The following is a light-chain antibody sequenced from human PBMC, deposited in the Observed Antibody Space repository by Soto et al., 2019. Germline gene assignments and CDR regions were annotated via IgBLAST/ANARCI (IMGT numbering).Light chain of an antibody. J-gene: IGLJ3*02. V-gene: IGLV2-14*01. CDR2: EVT. CDR3: SSYTNMNTWV. CDR1: TSDVGGYSY. Sequence: QSALTQPASVSGSPVQSITISCTGTTSDVGGYSYVSWYQQHPGKAPKLMIYEVTNRPSGVSNRFSGSKSGNTASLTISGLQAEDEADYYCSSYTNMNTWVFGGGTKVTVL.